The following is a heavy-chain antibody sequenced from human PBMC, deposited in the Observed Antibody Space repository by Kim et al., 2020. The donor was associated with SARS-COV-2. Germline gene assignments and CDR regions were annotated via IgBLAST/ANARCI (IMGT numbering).Heavy chain of an antibody. J-gene: IGHJ4*02. D-gene: IGHD3-3*01. CDR1: GFTFSSYW. V-gene: IGHV3-7*01. CDR3: ARASPRKYDFWSGWGWGYYFDY. CDR2: IKQDGSEK. Sequence: GGSLRLSCAASGFTFSSYWMSWVRQAPGKGLEWVANIKQDGSEKYYVDSVKGRFTISRDNAKNSLYLQMNSLRAEDTAVYYCARASPRKYDFWSGWGWGYYFDYWGQGTLVTVSS.